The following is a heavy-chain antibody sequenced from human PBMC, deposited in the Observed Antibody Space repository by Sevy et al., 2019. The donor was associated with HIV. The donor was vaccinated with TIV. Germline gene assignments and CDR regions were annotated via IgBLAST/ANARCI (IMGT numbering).Heavy chain of an antibody. V-gene: IGHV3-9*01. Sequence: GGSLRLSCAASDFIFDDYAMHWVRQVPGRGLQWVSGISWNSGAIDYADSVKGRFTMSRDNAKNSLYLQMNNLRLEDTALYYCAKDRGYSYSSIDFWGQGTLVTVSS. CDR3: AKDRGYSYSSIDF. CDR1: DFIFDDYA. CDR2: ISWNSGAI. J-gene: IGHJ4*02. D-gene: IGHD5-18*01.